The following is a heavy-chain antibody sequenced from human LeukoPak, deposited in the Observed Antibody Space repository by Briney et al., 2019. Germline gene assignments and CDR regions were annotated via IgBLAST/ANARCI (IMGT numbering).Heavy chain of an antibody. D-gene: IGHD3-16*02. J-gene: IGHJ4*02. CDR1: GFTFDDFG. CDR2: INGNGGGT. CDR3: ARWELSGRVMERLSWIDH. Sequence: GGSLRLSCAASGFTFDDFGMTWARQAPGKGLEWVSGINGNGGGTGYADSVKGRFTISRDNGKKFLYLQMSRLRVEDTAVYYCARWELSGRVMERLSWIDHWGQGALVTVSS. V-gene: IGHV3-20*04.